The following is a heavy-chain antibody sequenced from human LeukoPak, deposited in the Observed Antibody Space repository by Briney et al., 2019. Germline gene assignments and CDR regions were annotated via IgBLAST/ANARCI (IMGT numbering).Heavy chain of an antibody. V-gene: IGHV1-8*03. CDR2: MHPQSGDA. CDR3: AREPCGNCGGGPCHCRDIDKWYVP. CDR1: GYTFNTYD. Sequence: ASVKVFCNASGYTFNTYDINWAPQAAGQAFEWMVWMHPQSGDAGYADKLQRRHDITRDTSINTAYLELSALTSHHTAVYHCAREPCGNCGGGPCHCRDIDKWYVPWVQGSLVGDCS. J-gene: IGHJ5*02. D-gene: IGHD2-21*01.